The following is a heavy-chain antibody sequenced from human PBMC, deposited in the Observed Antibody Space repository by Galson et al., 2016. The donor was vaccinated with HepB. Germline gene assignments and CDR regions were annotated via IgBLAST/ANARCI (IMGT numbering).Heavy chain of an antibody. CDR3: ARDWYCSAGSCYDAFDI. CDR2: ISPYSGDR. V-gene: IGHV1-2*02. CDR1: GYSFTGHY. D-gene: IGHD2-15*01. Sequence: SVKVSCKASGYSFTGHYVHWVRQAPGQGLEWMGWISPYSGDRNYAQKFQDRVTMTRDTSISTAYMDLTRLRSDDTAVYYCARDWYCSAGSCYDAFDIWGQGTMVTVSS. J-gene: IGHJ3*02.